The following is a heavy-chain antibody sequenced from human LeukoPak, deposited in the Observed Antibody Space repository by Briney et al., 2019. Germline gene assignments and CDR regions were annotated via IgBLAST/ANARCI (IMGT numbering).Heavy chain of an antibody. Sequence: SSETLSLTCTVSGGSISSYYWSWIRQPAGKGLEWIGRIYASGSTNYNPSLKSRVTMSVDTSKNQFSLKLNSFTAADPAVYYCARFRDYKVAFDIGDQGTMVSVSS. CDR2: IYASGST. J-gene: IGHJ3*02. CDR3: ARFRDYKVAFDI. V-gene: IGHV4-4*07. D-gene: IGHD3-10*01. CDR1: GGSISSYY.